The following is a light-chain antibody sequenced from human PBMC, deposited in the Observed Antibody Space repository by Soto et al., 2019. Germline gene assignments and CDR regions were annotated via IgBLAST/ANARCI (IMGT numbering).Light chain of an antibody. V-gene: IGKV1-5*03. CDR2: QAS. CDR1: QYISSW. Sequence: DIQMTQSPSTLSASVGDRVTITCRASQYISSWLAWYQQKPGKAPKLLIYQASTLESGVPSSFSGSESGTEFTLTISNLQPDDFATYYCQQHLTFPFTFGPGTKVEI. CDR3: QQHLTFPFT. J-gene: IGKJ3*01.